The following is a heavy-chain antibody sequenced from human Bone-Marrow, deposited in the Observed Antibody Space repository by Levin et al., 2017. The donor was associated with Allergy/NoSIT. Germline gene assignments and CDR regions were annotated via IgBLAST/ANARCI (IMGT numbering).Heavy chain of an antibody. CDR2: ISTTSSTI. J-gene: IGHJ4*02. V-gene: IGHV3-48*02. Sequence: QAGGSLRLSCAASGFTFSSHSMNWVRQAPGKGLEWVSYISTTSSTIYYADSVKGRFTISRDNAKNSLYLQMNSLRDEDTAVYYCARDHITIFSLYFDYWGPGTLVTGSS. D-gene: IGHD3-9*01. CDR1: GFTFSSHS. CDR3: ARDHITIFSLYFDY.